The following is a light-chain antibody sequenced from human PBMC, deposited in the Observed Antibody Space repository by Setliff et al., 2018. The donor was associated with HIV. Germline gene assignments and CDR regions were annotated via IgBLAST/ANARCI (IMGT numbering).Light chain of an antibody. J-gene: IGLJ1*01. Sequence: ALTQPASVSESPGQSITISCTGTSDDIGGYNSVSWYQQYPGQAPKLMIYDVNNRPSGVSSRFSGSKSGNTASLTISGLQAEDEADYYCNSFIGSSNTYVFGSGTKVTVL. CDR3: NSFIGSSNTYV. V-gene: IGLV2-14*01. CDR2: DVN. CDR1: SDDIGGYNS.